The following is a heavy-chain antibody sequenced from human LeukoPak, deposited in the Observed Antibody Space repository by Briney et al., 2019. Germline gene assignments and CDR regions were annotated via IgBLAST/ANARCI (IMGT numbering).Heavy chain of an antibody. CDR2: INHSGST. Sequence: SETLSLTCAVYGGSFSGYYWSWIRQPPGKGLEWIGEINHSGSTNYNPSLKSRVTISVDTSKNQFSLKLSSVTAADTAVYYCARQVKIGWDLLGDWFDPWGQGTLVTVSS. CDR3: ARQVKIGWDLLGDWFDP. J-gene: IGHJ5*02. V-gene: IGHV4-34*01. D-gene: IGHD1-26*01. CDR1: GGSFSGYY.